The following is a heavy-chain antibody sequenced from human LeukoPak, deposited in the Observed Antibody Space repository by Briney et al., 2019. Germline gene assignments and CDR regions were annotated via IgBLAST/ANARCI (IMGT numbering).Heavy chain of an antibody. CDR2: ISGSGGST. CDR3: AKGRFYDFWSGYGDDAFDI. Sequence: GGSLRLSCAAPGFTFSSYAMSWVRQAPGKGLEWVSAISGSGGSTYYADSVKGRFTISRDNSKNTLYLQMNSLRAEDTAVYYCAKGRFYDFWSGYGDDAFDIWGQGTMVTVSS. V-gene: IGHV3-23*01. CDR1: GFTFSSYA. D-gene: IGHD3-3*01. J-gene: IGHJ3*02.